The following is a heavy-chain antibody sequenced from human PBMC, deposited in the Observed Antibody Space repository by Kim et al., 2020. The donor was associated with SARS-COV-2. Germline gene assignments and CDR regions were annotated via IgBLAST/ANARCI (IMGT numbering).Heavy chain of an antibody. CDR2: INHSGST. CDR3: ARLSYGGNSGVDY. Sequence: SETLSLTCAVYGGSFSGYYWSWIRQPPGKGLEWIGEINHSGSTNYNPSLKSRVTISVDTSKNQFSLKLSSVTAADTAVYYCARLSYGGNSGVDYWGQGT. D-gene: IGHD4-17*01. J-gene: IGHJ4*02. CDR1: GGSFSGYY. V-gene: IGHV4-34*01.